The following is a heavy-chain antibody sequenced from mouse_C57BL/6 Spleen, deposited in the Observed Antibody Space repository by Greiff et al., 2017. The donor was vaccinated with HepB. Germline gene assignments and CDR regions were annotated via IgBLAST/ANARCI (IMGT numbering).Heavy chain of an antibody. CDR2: IDPSDSYT. CDR1: GYTFTSYW. J-gene: IGHJ1*03. CDR3: ARGGTVVPTRYFDV. V-gene: IGHV1-69*01. Sequence: QVQLQQPGAELVMPGASVKLSCKASGYTFTSYWMHWVKQRPGQGLEWIGEIDPSDSYTNYNQKFKGKSTLTVDKSSSTAYMQLSSLTSEDSAVYYCARGGTVVPTRYFDVWGTGTTVTVSS. D-gene: IGHD1-1*01.